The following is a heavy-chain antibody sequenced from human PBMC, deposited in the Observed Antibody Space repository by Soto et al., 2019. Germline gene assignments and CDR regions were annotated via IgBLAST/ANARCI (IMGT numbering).Heavy chain of an antibody. J-gene: IGHJ5*02. CDR2: IIPILGIA. Sequence: SVKVSCKASGGTFSSYTISWVRQAPGQGLEWMGRIIPILGIANYAQKFQGRVTITADKSTSTAYMELSSLRSEDTAVYYCATEAHSSSWYLSWFDPWGQGTLVTVSS. D-gene: IGHD6-13*01. CDR1: GGTFSSYT. V-gene: IGHV1-69*02. CDR3: ATEAHSSSWYLSWFDP.